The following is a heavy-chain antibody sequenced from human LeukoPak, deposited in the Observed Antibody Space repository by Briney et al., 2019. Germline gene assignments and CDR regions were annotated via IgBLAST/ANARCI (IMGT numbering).Heavy chain of an antibody. CDR2: ISAYNGNT. Sequence: GASVKVSCKASGYTFHSYGISWVRQAPGQGLEWMGWISAYNGNTNYAQKLQGRVTMTTDTSTSTAYMELRSLRSDDTAVYYCARSGWVVPAANYYFDYWGQGTLVTVSS. J-gene: IGHJ4*02. D-gene: IGHD2-2*01. CDR1: GYTFHSYG. CDR3: ARSGWVVPAANYYFDY. V-gene: IGHV1-18*01.